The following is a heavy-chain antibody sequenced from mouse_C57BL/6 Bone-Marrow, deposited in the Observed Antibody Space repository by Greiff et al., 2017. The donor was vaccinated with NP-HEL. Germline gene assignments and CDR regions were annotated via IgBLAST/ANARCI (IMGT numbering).Heavy chain of an antibody. Sequence: EVKLMESGGGLVQPGGSLKLSCAASGFTFSDYYMYWVRQTPEKRLEWVAYISNGGGSTYYPDTVKGRFTISRDDAKNTLYLQMSRLKSEDTAMYYCARHFITTVVAHWYFDVWGTGTTVTVSS. CDR1: GFTFSDYY. CDR3: ARHFITTVVAHWYFDV. D-gene: IGHD1-1*01. V-gene: IGHV5-12*01. CDR2: ISNGGGST. J-gene: IGHJ1*03.